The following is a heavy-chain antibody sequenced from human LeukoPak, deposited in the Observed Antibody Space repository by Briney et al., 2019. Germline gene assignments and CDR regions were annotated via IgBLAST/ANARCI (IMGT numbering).Heavy chain of an antibody. CDR2: IKPDGNEK. Sequence: GGSLRLSCAASGFTFSTYWMTWVRQAPGKGLEWVAIIKPDGNEKYYVDSVKGRFTISRDNAENSLFLQMNGLRPEDTAVFYCARGQYTDGLSYWGQGTLVTVSS. J-gene: IGHJ4*02. CDR3: ARGQYTDGLSY. V-gene: IGHV3-7*03. D-gene: IGHD5-24*01. CDR1: GFTFSTYW.